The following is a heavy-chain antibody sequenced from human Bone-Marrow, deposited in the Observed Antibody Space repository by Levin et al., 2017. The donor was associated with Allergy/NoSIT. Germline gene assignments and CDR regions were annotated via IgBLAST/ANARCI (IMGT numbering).Heavy chain of an antibody. CDR3: ARGVGSH. V-gene: IGHV4-34*01. D-gene: IGHD1-26*01. Sequence: RSQTLSLTCAVSGASFTNSYWSWIRQPPGKGLEWMGEINYSGSARYNPSLKGRVTMSLNPSTNEFSVNLTSVTAADTAVYYCARGVGSHWGQGSLVTVSS. CDR2: INYSGSA. CDR1: GASFTNSY. J-gene: IGHJ4*02.